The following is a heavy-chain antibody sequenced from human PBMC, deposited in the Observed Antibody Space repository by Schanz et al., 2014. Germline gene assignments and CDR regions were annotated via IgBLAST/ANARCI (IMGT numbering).Heavy chain of an antibody. V-gene: IGHV3-33*01. CDR3: ARESSNDIVLVPGAVFDH. D-gene: IGHD2-2*01. CDR1: GFTFSSYG. J-gene: IGHJ4*02. Sequence: QVQLVESGGGVVQPGRSLRLSCAASGFTFSSYGMHWVRQAPGKGLEWVAVIWYDGSNKYYADSVKGRFTISRDNSKNTVYLQMNSLRPGDTAVYYCARESSNDIVLVPGAVFDHWGQGILVNVSS. CDR2: IWYDGSNK.